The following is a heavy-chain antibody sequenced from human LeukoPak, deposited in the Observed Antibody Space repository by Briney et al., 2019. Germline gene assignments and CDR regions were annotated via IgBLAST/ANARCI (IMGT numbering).Heavy chain of an antibody. J-gene: IGHJ4*02. Sequence: GGSLRLSCAASGFTFSSHWMHWVRQAPGKGLVWVSRVNSDGSTTNYADSVKGRFTISRDNAKNTLYLQMNSLRAEDTAVYYCARDGDSGVDYWGQGTLVTVSS. CDR3: ARDGDSGVDY. V-gene: IGHV3-74*01. D-gene: IGHD1-26*01. CDR2: VNSDGSTT. CDR1: GFTFSSHW.